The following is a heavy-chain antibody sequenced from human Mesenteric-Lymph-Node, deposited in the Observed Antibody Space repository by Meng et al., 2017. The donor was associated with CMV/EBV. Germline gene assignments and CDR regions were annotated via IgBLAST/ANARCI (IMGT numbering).Heavy chain of an antibody. CDR1: GFTFSVYW. V-gene: IGHV3-30*03. CDR3: ARDSSDWFGQFDY. Sequence: GESLKISCTASGFTFSVYWMHWVRQAPGQGLEWVAVISNDGRDKYYADSVKGRFTISRDNSKNTLFLQMTSLRDADTAVYYCARDSSDWFGQFDYWGQGTLVTVSS. J-gene: IGHJ4*02. CDR2: ISNDGRDK. D-gene: IGHD3-9*01.